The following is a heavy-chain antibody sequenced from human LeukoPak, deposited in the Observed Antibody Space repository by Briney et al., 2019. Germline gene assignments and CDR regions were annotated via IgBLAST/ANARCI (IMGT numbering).Heavy chain of an antibody. CDR3: ARGSRYSSGPQFDY. CDR2: IYHSGST. Sequence: SETLSLTCTVSGGSISNNNYYWGWIRQPPGKGLEWIGSIYHSGSTYYNPSLKSRVTISVDTSKNQFSLKLSSVTAADTAVYYCARGSRYSSGPQFDYWGQGTLVTVSS. CDR1: GGSISNNNYY. J-gene: IGHJ4*02. V-gene: IGHV4-39*07. D-gene: IGHD6-19*01.